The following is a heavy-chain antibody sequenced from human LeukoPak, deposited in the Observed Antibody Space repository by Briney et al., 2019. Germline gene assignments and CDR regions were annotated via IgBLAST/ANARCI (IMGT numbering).Heavy chain of an antibody. CDR3: ARDRSDYYGSGNYAFDI. J-gene: IGHJ3*02. V-gene: IGHV1-2*02. D-gene: IGHD3-10*01. Sequence: ASVKVSCKASGYTFTGYYMHWVRQAPGQGLEWMGWINPNSGGTNYAQKFQGRVTVTRDTSISTAYMELSRLRSDDTAVYYCARDRSDYYGSGNYAFDIWGQGTMVTVSS. CDR1: GYTFTGYY. CDR2: INPNSGGT.